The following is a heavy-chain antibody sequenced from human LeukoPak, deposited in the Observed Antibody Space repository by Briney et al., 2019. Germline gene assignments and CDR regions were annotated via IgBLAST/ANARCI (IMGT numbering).Heavy chain of an antibody. V-gene: IGHV3-9*01. J-gene: IGHJ4*02. CDR1: GFTFDDYA. CDR2: ISWNSGSI. Sequence: AGGSLRLSCAASGFTFDDYAMHWVRQAPGKGLEWVSGISWNSGSIGYADSVKGRFTISRDNAKNSLYLQMNSLRAEDTALYYCAKDKQFDSSSWSFDYWGQGTLVTVSS. CDR3: AKDKQFDSSSWSFDY. D-gene: IGHD6-13*01.